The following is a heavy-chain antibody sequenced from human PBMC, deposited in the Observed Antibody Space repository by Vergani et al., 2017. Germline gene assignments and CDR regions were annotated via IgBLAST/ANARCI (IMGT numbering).Heavy chain of an antibody. CDR2: ISGSGGST. CDR3: ARDGSSGWYRVWNAFDI. Sequence: EVQLLESGGGLVQPGGSLRLSCAASGFTFSSYAMSWVRQAPGKGLEWVSAISGSGGSTYYADSVKGRFTISRDNSKNTLYLQMNSLRAEDTAVYYCARDGSSGWYRVWNAFDIWGQGTMVTVAS. V-gene: IGHV3-23*01. CDR1: GFTFSSYA. J-gene: IGHJ3*02. D-gene: IGHD6-19*01.